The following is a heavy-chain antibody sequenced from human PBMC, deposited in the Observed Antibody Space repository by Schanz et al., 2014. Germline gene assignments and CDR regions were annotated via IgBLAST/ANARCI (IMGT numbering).Heavy chain of an antibody. CDR1: GGSISSGVW. D-gene: IGHD2-21*01. Sequence: QVQLQESGPGLVKPSGTLSLTCVVSGGSISSGVWWTWARQSPGKGLEWIGEIFHSGTTNYNPSLESRVPISVDKSKNQFSLILSSRTAADTAVYYCTRSTLWSYDVWGRGTMVIVSS. CDR2: IFHSGTT. CDR3: TRSTLWSYDV. J-gene: IGHJ3*01. V-gene: IGHV4-4*02.